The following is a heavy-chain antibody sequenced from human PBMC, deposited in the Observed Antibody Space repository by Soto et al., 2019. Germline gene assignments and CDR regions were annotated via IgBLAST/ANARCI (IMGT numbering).Heavy chain of an antibody. J-gene: IGHJ4*02. CDR2: IYHSGSN. CDR1: GGSISSSNW. D-gene: IGHD3-10*01. CDR3: ARVYMVRGTIIRYFDY. Sequence: QVQLQESGPGLVKPSGTLSLTCAVSGGSISSSNWWSWVRQPPGKGLEWIGTIYHSGSNNYNPSLNSRVTITVDKSKNQFSLKLSSVTAADTAVYYCARVYMVRGTIIRYFDYWGQGTLVTVSS. V-gene: IGHV4-4*02.